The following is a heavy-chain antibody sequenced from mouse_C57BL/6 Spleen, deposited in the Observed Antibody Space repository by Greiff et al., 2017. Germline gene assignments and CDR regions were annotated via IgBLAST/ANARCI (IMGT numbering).Heavy chain of an antibody. V-gene: IGHV3-6*01. CDR2: ISYDGSN. J-gene: IGHJ2*01. Sequence: VQLKESGPGLVKPSQSLSLTCSVTGYSITSGYYWNWIRQFPGNKLEWMGYISYDGSNNSNPSLKNRISITRDTSKNQFFLKLNSVTTEDTATYYCARFYDGYYDYIDYWGQGTTRTVSS. D-gene: IGHD2-3*01. CDR1: GYSITSGYY. CDR3: ARFYDGYYDYIDY.